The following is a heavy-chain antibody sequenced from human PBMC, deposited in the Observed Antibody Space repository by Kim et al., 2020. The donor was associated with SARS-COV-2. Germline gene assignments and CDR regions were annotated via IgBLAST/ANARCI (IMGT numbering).Heavy chain of an antibody. CDR3: ATGSITIFGVVPRYGMDG. V-gene: IGHV1-24*01. D-gene: IGHD3-3*01. Sequence: ASVKVSCKVSGYTLTELSMHWVRQAPGKGLEWMGGFDPEDGETIYAQKFQGRVTMTEDTSTDTAYMELSSLRSEDTAVYYCATGSITIFGVVPRYGMDGWGQGTTVTVSS. J-gene: IGHJ6*02. CDR2: FDPEDGET. CDR1: GYTLTELS.